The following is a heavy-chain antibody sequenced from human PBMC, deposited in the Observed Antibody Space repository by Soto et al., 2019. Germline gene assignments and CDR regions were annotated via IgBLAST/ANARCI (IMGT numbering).Heavy chain of an antibody. D-gene: IGHD6-19*01. CDR2: ISASGGST. CDR1: GFTFSSYA. Sequence: GGSLRLSCAASGFTFSSYAMGWVRQAPGKGLEWVSVISASGGSTHYADSVKGRFTISRDNSKNTLYLQMNSLGAEDTAVYYCAKDRGESSGWSPFDYWGQGTLVTVSS. J-gene: IGHJ4*02. V-gene: IGHV3-23*01. CDR3: AKDRGESSGWSPFDY.